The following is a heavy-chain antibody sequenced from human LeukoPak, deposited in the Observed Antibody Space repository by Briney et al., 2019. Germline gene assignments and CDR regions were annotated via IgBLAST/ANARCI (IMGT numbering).Heavy chain of an antibody. V-gene: IGHV4-39*01. CDR2: IYYSGST. CDR1: GGSISSSSYY. J-gene: IGHJ3*02. D-gene: IGHD3-10*01. CDR3: ARSTPFGGFRAFDI. Sequence: SETLSLTCTVSGGSISSSSYYWGWIRQPPGKGLEWIGSIYYSGSTYYNPSLKSRVTISVDTSKNQFSLKLSSVTAADTAVYYCARSTPFGGFRAFDIWGQGTMVTVSS.